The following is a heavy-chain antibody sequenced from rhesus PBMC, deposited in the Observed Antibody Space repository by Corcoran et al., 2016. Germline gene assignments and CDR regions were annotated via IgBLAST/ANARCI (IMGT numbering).Heavy chain of an antibody. CDR1: GYSISSGYG. V-gene: IGHV4-122*02. J-gene: IGHJ2*01. Sequence: QLQLQESGPGLVKPSETLSLTCAVSGYSISSGYGWSWIRQSPGKGLELIAFIYYSRSTSYNPSLKSRVTISRDTSKNQFSLNLNSVTAADTAVYYCVRDNNNYVYWYFDLWGPGTPITISS. CDR3: VRDNNNYVYWYFDL. D-gene: IGHD3-22*01. CDR2: IYYSRST.